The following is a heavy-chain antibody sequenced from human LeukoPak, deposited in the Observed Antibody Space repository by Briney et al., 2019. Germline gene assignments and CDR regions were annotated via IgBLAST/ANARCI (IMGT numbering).Heavy chain of an antibody. D-gene: IGHD5-12*01. Sequence: GGSLRLSCAASGFTFDDYAMHWVRQAPGKGLEWVSGISWNSGSIGYADSVKGRFTISRDNAKNSLYLQMNSLRAGDTAVYYCARSQWLRLDVFDIWGQGTMVTVSS. CDR1: GFTFDDYA. J-gene: IGHJ3*02. V-gene: IGHV3-9*01. CDR2: ISWNSGSI. CDR3: ARSQWLRLDVFDI.